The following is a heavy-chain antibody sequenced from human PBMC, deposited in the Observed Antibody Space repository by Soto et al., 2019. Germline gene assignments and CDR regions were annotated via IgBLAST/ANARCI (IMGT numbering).Heavy chain of an antibody. Sequence: KTSETLSLTCTVSGGSISSYYWSWIRQPPGKGLEWIGYIYYSGSTNYNPSLKSRVTISVDTSKNQFSLKLSSVTAADTAVYYCARSRVIGYSSSWSFDYWGQGTLVTVSS. V-gene: IGHV4-59*01. CDR2: IYYSGST. J-gene: IGHJ4*02. CDR3: ARSRVIGYSSSWSFDY. CDR1: GGSISSYY. D-gene: IGHD6-13*01.